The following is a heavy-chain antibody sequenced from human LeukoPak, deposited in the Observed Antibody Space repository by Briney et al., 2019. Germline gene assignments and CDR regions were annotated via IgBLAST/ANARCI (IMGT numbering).Heavy chain of an antibody. CDR2: IYYSGST. V-gene: IGHV4-59*01. CDR3: ARTKRGIAARLRGINYYFDY. Sequence: PSETPSLTCTVSGGSISSYYWSWIRQPPGKGLEWIGYIYYSGSTNYNPSLKSRVTISVDTSKNQFSLKLSSVTAADTAVYYCARTKRGIAARLRGINYYFDYWGQGTLVTVSS. CDR1: GGSISSYY. D-gene: IGHD6-6*01. J-gene: IGHJ4*02.